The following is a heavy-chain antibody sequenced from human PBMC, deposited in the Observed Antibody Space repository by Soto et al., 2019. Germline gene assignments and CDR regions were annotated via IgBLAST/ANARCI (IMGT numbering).Heavy chain of an antibody. Sequence: GSLRLSCAASGFTFRTYGMHWVRQAPGKGLEWVAFISDDGSQKYYGDSVKGRFTISRDNSKNTLSLRMISLRTEDTSVYYCAKEAPGGWHFFDTWGQGTLVTVSS. CDR3: AKEAPGGWHFFDT. J-gene: IGHJ4*02. D-gene: IGHD6-19*01. CDR1: GFTFRTYG. CDR2: ISDDGSQK. V-gene: IGHV3-30*18.